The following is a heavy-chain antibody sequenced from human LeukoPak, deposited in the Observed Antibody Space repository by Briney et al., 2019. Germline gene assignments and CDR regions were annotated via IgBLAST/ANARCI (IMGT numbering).Heavy chain of an antibody. CDR3: ARGPQSYKPDAFDI. Sequence: ASVKVSCKASGYTFTSYYMHWVRQAPGQGLEWRGIINPSGVSTNHAQKFQGRVTMTRDTSTSTVYMELSSLRSEDTAVYYCARGPQSYKPDAFDIWGQGTMVTVSS. V-gene: IGHV1-46*01. D-gene: IGHD1-1*01. CDR1: GYTFTSYY. J-gene: IGHJ3*02. CDR2: INPSGVST.